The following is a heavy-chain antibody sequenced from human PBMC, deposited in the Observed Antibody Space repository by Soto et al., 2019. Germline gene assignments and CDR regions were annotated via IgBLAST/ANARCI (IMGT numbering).Heavy chain of an antibody. Sequence: VASVKVSCKASGYTFTSYDINWVRQATGQGLEWMGWMNPNSGNTGYAQKFQGRVTMTRNTSISTAYMELSSLRSEDTAVYYCARALNDYYDSSGPAPGDYWGQGTLVTVSS. V-gene: IGHV1-8*01. J-gene: IGHJ4*02. CDR1: GYTFTSYD. CDR3: ARALNDYYDSSGPAPGDY. D-gene: IGHD3-22*01. CDR2: MNPNSGNT.